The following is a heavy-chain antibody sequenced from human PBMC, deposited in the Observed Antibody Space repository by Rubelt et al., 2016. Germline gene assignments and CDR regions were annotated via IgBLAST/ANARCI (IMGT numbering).Heavy chain of an antibody. V-gene: IGHV1-18*01. CDR3: ARDPLPVRGVIMTPTH. Sequence: QVQLVQSGAEVKKPGASVKVSCKASGYTFTSYGISWVRQAPGQGLEWMGWISAYNGNTNYAQKLQGRGSRTTDTSTSTAYMELRSLRSDDTAVYYCARDPLPVRGVIMTPTHWGQGTLVTVSS. J-gene: IGHJ4*02. CDR2: ISAYNGNT. D-gene: IGHD3-10*01. CDR1: GYTFTSYG.